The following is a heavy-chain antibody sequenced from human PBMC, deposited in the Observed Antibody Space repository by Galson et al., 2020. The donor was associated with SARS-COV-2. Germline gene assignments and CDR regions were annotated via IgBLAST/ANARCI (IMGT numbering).Heavy chain of an antibody. J-gene: IGHJ4*02. CDR2: IWYDGSNK. Sequence: GGSLRLSCAASGFTFSSYGMHWVRQAPGKGLEWVAVIWYDGSNKYYADSVKGRFTISRDNSKNTLYLQMNSLRAEDTAVYYCARDPINIAVAGTSDYWGQGTLVTVSS. CDR3: ARDPINIAVAGTSDY. D-gene: IGHD6-19*01. CDR1: GFTFSSYG. V-gene: IGHV3-33*01.